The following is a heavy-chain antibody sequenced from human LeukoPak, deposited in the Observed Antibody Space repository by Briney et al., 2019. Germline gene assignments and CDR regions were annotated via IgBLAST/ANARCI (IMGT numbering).Heavy chain of an antibody. CDR1: GFTFDDHA. CDR2: ISWNSGII. J-gene: IGHJ3*02. D-gene: IGHD2-21*01. CDR3: TKDRLFLHDALDI. V-gene: IGHV3-9*01. Sequence: GGSLRLSCAVSGFTFDDHAMHWVRQAPGKGLEWVAGISWNSGIIDYADSVKGRFTISRDNAKSSLYLQMNRLRPEDTAFYYCTKDRLFLHDALDIWGQGTMVTVSS.